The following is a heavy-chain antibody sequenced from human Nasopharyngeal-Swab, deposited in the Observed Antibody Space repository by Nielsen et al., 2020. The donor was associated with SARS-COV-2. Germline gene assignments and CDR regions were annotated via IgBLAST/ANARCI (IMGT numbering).Heavy chain of an antibody. CDR3: ARWTMGLRAFDI. V-gene: IGHV1-18*01. D-gene: IGHD3-16*01. CDR2: ISAYNGNT. J-gene: IGHJ3*02. CDR1: GYTFTSYG. Sequence: GESLKISCKASGYTFTSYGISWVRQAPGQGLEWMGWISAYNGNTNYAQKLQGRVTMTTDTSASTAYMELSSLRSEDTAVYYCARWTMGLRAFDIWGQGTMVTVSS.